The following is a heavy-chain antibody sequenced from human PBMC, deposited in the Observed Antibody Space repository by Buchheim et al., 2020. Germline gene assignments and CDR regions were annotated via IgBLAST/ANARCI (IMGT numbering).Heavy chain of an antibody. CDR2: ISYDGSNK. J-gene: IGHJ6*02. V-gene: IGHV3-30*04. D-gene: IGHD6-19*01. CDR3: AKDHWVGYSSGWYGMDV. Sequence: QVQLVESGGGVVQPGRSLRLSCAASGFTFSSYAMHWVRQAPGKGLEWVAVISYDGSNKYYADSVKGRFTISRDNSKNTLYLQMNSLRAEDTAVYYCAKDHWVGYSSGWYGMDVWGQGT. CDR1: GFTFSSYA.